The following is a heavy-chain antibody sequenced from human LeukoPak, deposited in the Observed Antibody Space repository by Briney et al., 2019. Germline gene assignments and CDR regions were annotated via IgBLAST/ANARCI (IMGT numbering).Heavy chain of an antibody. CDR3: AKAGNVIVVAQIDY. CDR1: GFTFSSYA. J-gene: IGHJ4*02. CDR2: ISGSGGST. D-gene: IGHD3-22*01. V-gene: IGHV3-23*01. Sequence: GGSLRLSCAASGFTFSSYAMSWVRQAPGKGLEWVSAISGSGGSTYYADSVKGRFTISRDNSKNTLYLQMNSLRAEDTAVYYCAKAGNVIVVAQIDYWGQGTLVTVSS.